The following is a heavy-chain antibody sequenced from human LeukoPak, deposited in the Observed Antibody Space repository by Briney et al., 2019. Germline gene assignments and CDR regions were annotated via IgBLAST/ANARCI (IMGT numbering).Heavy chain of an antibody. CDR2: MNPNSGNT. Sequence: ASVKVSCKASGYTFTSYGISWVRQAPGQGLEWMGWMNPNSGNTGYAQKFQGRVTMTRNTSISTAYMELSSLRSEDTAVYYCARAAYRSSTRMGYWGQGTLVTVSS. V-gene: IGHV1-8*02. CDR3: ARAAYRSSTRMGY. J-gene: IGHJ4*02. D-gene: IGHD2-2*01. CDR1: GYTFTSYG.